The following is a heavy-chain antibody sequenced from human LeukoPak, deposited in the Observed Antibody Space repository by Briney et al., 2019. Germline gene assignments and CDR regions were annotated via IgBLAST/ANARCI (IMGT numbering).Heavy chain of an antibody. Sequence: QAGGSLRLSCAASGFTFSGSAMHWVRQASGKGLEWVGRIRSKAHSYATAYAAWVKGSFTISRDDSKNTAYLQMNSLKTEDTAVYYCAWVASSVLTNNYHFYMAVWGKGTTVTVSS. CDR2: IRSKAHSYAT. CDR1: GFTFSGSA. D-gene: IGHD4/OR15-4a*01. V-gene: IGHV3-73*01. J-gene: IGHJ6*03. CDR3: AWVASSVLTNNYHFYMAV.